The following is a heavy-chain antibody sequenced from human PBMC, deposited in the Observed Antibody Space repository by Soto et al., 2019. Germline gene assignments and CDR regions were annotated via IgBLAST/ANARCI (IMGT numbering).Heavy chain of an antibody. CDR2: ISGSGADT. CDR3: AKDTGRGGGSVFDY. V-gene: IGHV3-23*01. CDR1: GFIFSNYA. D-gene: IGHD2-15*01. J-gene: IGHJ4*02. Sequence: GGSLRLSCTPSGFIFSNYAMSWVRQARGKGLEWVSAISGSGADTYYTESVKGRFTISRDNFKNTLYLQMNSLRAEDTAVYYCAKDTGRGGGSVFDYWGQGTLVTVSS.